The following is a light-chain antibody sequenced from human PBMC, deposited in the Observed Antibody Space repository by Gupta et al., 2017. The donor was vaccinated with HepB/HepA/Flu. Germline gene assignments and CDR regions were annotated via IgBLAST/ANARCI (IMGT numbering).Light chain of an antibody. CDR1: ENIDKY. CDR2: RAS. Sequence: DIVVTQSPSSLAASVGDSVNITCHVNENIDKYMAWYHQRPGKGPQLLISRASELQSGVSSRFSGSASSSTHFTLSIKGVKPEETGIFFCHQYYRAVSPFGGGTKLHIK. V-gene: IGKV1-27*01. CDR3: HQYYRAVSP. J-gene: IGKJ4*01.